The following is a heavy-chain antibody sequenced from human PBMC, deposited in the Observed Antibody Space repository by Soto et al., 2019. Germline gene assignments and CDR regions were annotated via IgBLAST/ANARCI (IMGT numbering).Heavy chain of an antibody. CDR3: ARHPQDVWFDP. CDR1: GGSISGHY. D-gene: IGHD2-15*01. CDR2: MYYSGGT. Sequence: SETLSLTCTVSGGSISGHYLSWVRQPPGKGLEWIGYMYYSGGTDSNPSLKSRVTMSVDTSKNQFSLKLSSVTAADTAVYYCARHPQDVWFDPWGQGTLVTVSS. J-gene: IGHJ5*02. V-gene: IGHV4-59*08.